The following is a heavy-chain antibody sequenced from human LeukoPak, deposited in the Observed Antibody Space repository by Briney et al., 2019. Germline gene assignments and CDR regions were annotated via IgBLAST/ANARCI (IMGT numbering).Heavy chain of an antibody. J-gene: IGHJ4*02. D-gene: IGHD3-10*01. CDR2: INHSGST. CDR3: ARGRRFGELFGY. Sequence: SETLPLTCAVYGGSFSGYYCSWIRQPPGKGLEWIGEINHSGSTNYNPSLKSRVTISVDTSKNQFSLKLSSVTAADTAVYYCARGRRFGELFGYWGQGTLVTVSS. V-gene: IGHV4-34*01. CDR1: GGSFSGYY.